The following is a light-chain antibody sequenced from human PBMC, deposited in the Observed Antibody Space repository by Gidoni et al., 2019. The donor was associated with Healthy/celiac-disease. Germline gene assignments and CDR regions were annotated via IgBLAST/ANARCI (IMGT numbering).Light chain of an antibody. CDR1: NIGSKS. CDR3: QVWDSSSDHLV. Sequence: SYVLTQPPSVSVAPGQTARITCGGNNIGSKSVHWYQQKPGQAPVLVVYDDSDRPSGSPERVSGANSGNTATLTISRVEAGDEADYYCQVWDSSSDHLVFGGGTKLTVL. J-gene: IGLJ2*01. CDR2: DDS. V-gene: IGLV3-21*02.